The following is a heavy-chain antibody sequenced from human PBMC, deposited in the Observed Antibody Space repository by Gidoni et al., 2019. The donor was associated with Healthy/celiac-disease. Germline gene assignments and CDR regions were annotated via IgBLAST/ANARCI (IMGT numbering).Heavy chain of an antibody. V-gene: IGHV5-10-1*01. Sequence: EVQLVQSGAEVKKPGESLRISCKGSGYSFTSYWISWVRQMPGKGLEWMGRIDPSDSYTNYSPSFQGHVTISADKYISTAYLKWSSLKASDTAMYYGARHDVATITGNWFDPWGQGTLVTVSS. CDR2: IDPSDSYT. J-gene: IGHJ5*02. D-gene: IGHD5-12*01. CDR1: GYSFTSYW. CDR3: ARHDVATITGNWFDP.